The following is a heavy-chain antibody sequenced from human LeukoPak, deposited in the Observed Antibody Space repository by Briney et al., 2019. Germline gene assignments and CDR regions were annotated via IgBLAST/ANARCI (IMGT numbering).Heavy chain of an antibody. CDR2: INYSGDT. CDR1: GGSIKSDY. V-gene: IGHV4-59*08. D-gene: IGHD3-16*01. CDR3: ARHRPGERRFDP. Sequence: SSETLSPTCTVSGGSIKSDYWSWIRQPPGKGLEWIGYINYSGDTNSNPSLKSRVTISVDTSKNQFSLNLSSVTAADTAVYFCARHRPGERRFDPWGQGALVTVSS. J-gene: IGHJ5*02.